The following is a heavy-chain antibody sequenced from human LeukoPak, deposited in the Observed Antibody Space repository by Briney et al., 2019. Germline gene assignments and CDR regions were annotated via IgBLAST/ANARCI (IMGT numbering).Heavy chain of an antibody. CDR3: ARRGFDYYYYYYMDV. CDR1: GGSISSGSYY. CDR2: IYYSGST. Sequence: PSETLSLTCTVSGGSISSGSYYWGWIRQPPGKGLEWIGSIYYSGSTYYNPSLKSRVTISVDTSKNQFSLKLSSVTAADTAVYYCARRGFDYYYYYYMDVWGKGTTVTVSS. V-gene: IGHV4-39*01. D-gene: IGHD3-10*01. J-gene: IGHJ6*03.